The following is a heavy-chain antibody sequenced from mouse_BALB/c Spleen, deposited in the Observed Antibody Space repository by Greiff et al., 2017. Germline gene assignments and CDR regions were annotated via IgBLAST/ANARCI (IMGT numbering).Heavy chain of an antibody. J-gene: IGHJ2*01. Sequence: VQGVESGPGLVAPSQSLSITCTVSGFSLTSYGVHWVRQPPGKGLEWLGVIWAGGSTNYNSALMSRLSISKDNSKSQVFLKMNSLQTDDTAMYYCAGGSSYEYFDYWGQGTTLTVSS. V-gene: IGHV2-9*02. D-gene: IGHD1-1*01. CDR1: GFSLTSYG. CDR2: IWAGGST. CDR3: AGGSSYEYFDY.